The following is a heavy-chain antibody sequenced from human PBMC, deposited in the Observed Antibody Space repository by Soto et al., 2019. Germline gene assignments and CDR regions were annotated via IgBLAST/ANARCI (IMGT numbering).Heavy chain of an antibody. Sequence: EVQLLESGGGLVQPGGSLRLSCAASGFTFNSYAMSWVRQAPGKGLEWVSAISSRGGRTHYADSVKGRFTISRENSKNTLYLQVNSLRAEDTAVYYCAKDHGPYGDGLDYWGQGTLVTVSS. D-gene: IGHD4-17*01. CDR1: GFTFNSYA. V-gene: IGHV3-23*01. CDR3: AKDHGPYGDGLDY. J-gene: IGHJ4*02. CDR2: ISSRGGRT.